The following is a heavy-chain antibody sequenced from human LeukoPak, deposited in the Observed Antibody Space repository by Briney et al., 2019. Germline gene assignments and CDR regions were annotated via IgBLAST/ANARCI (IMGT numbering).Heavy chain of an antibody. J-gene: IGHJ4*02. CDR2: IYYSGST. CDR1: GGSVSSGSYY. D-gene: IGHD6-13*01. V-gene: IGHV4-61*01. Sequence: SETLSLTCTVSGGSVSSGSYYWSRIRQPPGKGLEWIGYIYYSGSTNYNPSLKSRVTISVDTSKNQFSLKLSSVTAADTAVYYCARLSRYSSSWYYFDYWGQGTLVTVSS. CDR3: ARLSRYSSSWYYFDY.